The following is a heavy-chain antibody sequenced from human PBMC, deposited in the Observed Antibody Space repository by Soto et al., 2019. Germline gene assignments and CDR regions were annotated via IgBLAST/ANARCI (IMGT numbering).Heavy chain of an antibody. D-gene: IGHD3-10*01. J-gene: IGHJ6*02. CDR2: INPNSGGT. CDR1: GYTFTGYY. V-gene: IGHV1-2*04. Sequence: ASVKVSCKASGYTFTGYYMHWVRQAPGQGLEWMGWINPNSGGTNYAQKFQGWVTMTRDTSISTAYMELSRLRSDDTAVYYCARDFDLYYYGSENPNYGMDVWGQGTTVTVSS. CDR3: ARDFDLYYYGSENPNYGMDV.